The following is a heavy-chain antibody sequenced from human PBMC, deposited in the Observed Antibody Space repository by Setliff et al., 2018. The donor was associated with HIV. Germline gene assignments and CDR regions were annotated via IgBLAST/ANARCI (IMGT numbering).Heavy chain of an antibody. Sequence: GGSLRLSCAASGFTFSTYAMGWVRQAPGKGLEWVSSISGSGSSTYYIDSVKGRFTISRDNSKNTLYLQMNSLRAEDTGVYYCVRVVTFFSTGPHFDPWGQGTLVTVSS. J-gene: IGHJ5*02. CDR2: ISGSGSST. CDR1: GFTFSTYA. D-gene: IGHD2-21*02. CDR3: VRVVTFFSTGPHFDP. V-gene: IGHV3-23*01.